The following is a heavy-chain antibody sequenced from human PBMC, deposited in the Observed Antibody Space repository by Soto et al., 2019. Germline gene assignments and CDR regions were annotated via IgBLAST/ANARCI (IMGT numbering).Heavy chain of an antibody. J-gene: IGHJ6*04. D-gene: IGHD3-3*01. CDR1: GFTFGSSA. CDR3: AKGPTIFGVVITYSYYYGMDV. Sequence: QPGGSLRLSCAASGFTFGSSATSWVRLAPGKGLEWVSALSGSGGRTYYADSVKGRFTISRDNSKNTLYLQMNSLRAEDTAIYHCAKGPTIFGVVITYSYYYGMDVWGEGTTVTVSS. V-gene: IGHV3-23*01. CDR2: LSGSGGRT.